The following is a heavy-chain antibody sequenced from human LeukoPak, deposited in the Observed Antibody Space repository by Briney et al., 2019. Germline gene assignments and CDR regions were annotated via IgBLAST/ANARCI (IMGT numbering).Heavy chain of an antibody. CDR3: ALPSPPPAGDGGYDSAFDY. CDR1: GGTFSSYA. V-gene: IGHV1-69*06. J-gene: IGHJ4*02. Sequence: GASVKVSCKASGGTFSSYAISWVRQAPGQGLEWMGGIIPIFGTANYAQKFQGRVTITADKSTSTAYMELSSLRSEDTAVYYCALPSPPPAGDGGYDSAFDYWGQGTLVTVSS. CDR2: IIPIFGTA. D-gene: IGHD5-12*01.